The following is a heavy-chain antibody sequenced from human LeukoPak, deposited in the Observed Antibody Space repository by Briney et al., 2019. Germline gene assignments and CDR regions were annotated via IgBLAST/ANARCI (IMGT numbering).Heavy chain of an antibody. D-gene: IGHD3-10*01. CDR1: GYTFTSYA. J-gene: IGHJ3*02. V-gene: IGHV1-8*02. CDR3: ARAKLISRITMVRGVIPKKGAFDI. CDR2: MNPNSGNT. Sequence: ASVKVSCKASGYTFTSYAINWVRQATGQGLEWMGWMNPNSGNTGYAQKFQGRVTMTRNTSISTAYMELSSLRSEDTAVYYCARAKLISRITMVRGVIPKKGAFDIWGQGTMVTVSS.